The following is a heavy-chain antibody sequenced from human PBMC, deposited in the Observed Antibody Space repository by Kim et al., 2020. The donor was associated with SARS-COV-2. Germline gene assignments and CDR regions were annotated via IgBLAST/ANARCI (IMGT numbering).Heavy chain of an antibody. J-gene: IGHJ6*02. V-gene: IGHV5-10-1*01. Sequence: YSPSFQGHVTISADKSISTAYLQGSSLKASDTAMYYCARRGTFYYYGMDVWGQGTTVTVSS. D-gene: IGHD3-16*01. CDR3: ARRGTFYYYGMDV.